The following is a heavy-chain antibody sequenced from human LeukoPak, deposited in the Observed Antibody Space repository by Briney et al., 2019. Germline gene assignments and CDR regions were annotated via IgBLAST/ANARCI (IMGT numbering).Heavy chain of an antibody. D-gene: IGHD5-12*01. CDR3: ARNENSGWGYFDY. Sequence: GGSLRLSCAASRFTFNSYAMSWVRQAPGKGLEWISVIGGSNGITFYVGSVKGRFTISRDNSKDTLYLQMNSLRAEDTAVYYCARNENSGWGYFDYWGQGTLVTVSS. CDR2: IGGSNGIT. J-gene: IGHJ4*02. V-gene: IGHV3-23*01. CDR1: RFTFNSYA.